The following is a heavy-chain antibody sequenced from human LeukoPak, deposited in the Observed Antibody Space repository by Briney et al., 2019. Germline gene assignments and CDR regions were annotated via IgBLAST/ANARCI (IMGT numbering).Heavy chain of an antibody. CDR1: GGSISRSSYH. CDR2: IYYSGST. J-gene: IGHJ4*02. CDR3: ARLGLSSD. D-gene: IGHD6-19*01. Sequence: PSETLSLTCTVSGGSISRSSYHWGWIRQPPGKGLEWIGSIYYSGSTYYNPSPKSRVTISVDTSKNQFSLKLSSVTAADTAVYYCARLGLSSDWGQGTLVTVSS. V-gene: IGHV4-39*01.